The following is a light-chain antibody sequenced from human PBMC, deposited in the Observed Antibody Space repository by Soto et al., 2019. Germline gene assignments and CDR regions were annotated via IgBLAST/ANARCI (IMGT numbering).Light chain of an antibody. CDR3: AAWDDSLNGYV. Sequence: QSALTQPPSASGTPGQRVTISCSGSSSNIGSNTVNWYQQLPGTAPKLLIYSSNQRPSGVPDRFSGSKSGTSASLAISGLQSEDEADYYCAAWDDSLNGYVFGTGTKLTVL. CDR2: SSN. J-gene: IGLJ1*01. V-gene: IGLV1-44*01. CDR1: SSNIGSNT.